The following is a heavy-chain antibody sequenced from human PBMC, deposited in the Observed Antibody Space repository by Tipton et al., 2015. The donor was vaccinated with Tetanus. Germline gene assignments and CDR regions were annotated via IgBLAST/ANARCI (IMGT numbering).Heavy chain of an antibody. CDR3: ARLGGYDFWSGYYALDY. D-gene: IGHD3-3*01. CDR2: IYYSGST. Sequence: TLSLTCTVSGGSISSYYWSWIRQPPGKGLEWIGYIYYSGSTNYNPSLKSRVTISVDTSKNQFSLKLSSVTAADTAVYYCARLGGYDFWSGYYALDYWGQGTLVTVSS. J-gene: IGHJ4*02. V-gene: IGHV4-59*08. CDR1: GGSISSYY.